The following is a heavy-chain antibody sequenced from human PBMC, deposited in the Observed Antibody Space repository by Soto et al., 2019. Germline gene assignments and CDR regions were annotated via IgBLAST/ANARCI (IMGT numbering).Heavy chain of an antibody. CDR2: IDTDGGGT. J-gene: IGHJ5*02. CDR3: ATVFDL. CDR1: GFTLGSHR. Sequence: DVQLVESGGGLVQPGRSLRVSCAASGFTLGSHRIHWVRQPPGKGLEWVSRIDTDGGGTSYADSVKGRFTISTDNAKNTVYLQMNGLRAEDTAVYYCATVFDLWGQGTLVTVSS. V-gene: IGHV3-74*01.